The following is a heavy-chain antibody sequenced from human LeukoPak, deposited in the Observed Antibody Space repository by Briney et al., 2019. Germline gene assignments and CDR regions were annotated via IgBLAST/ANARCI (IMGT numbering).Heavy chain of an antibody. CDR3: ATGDRRSHYDFWSGYRSYYYYYGMDV. V-gene: IGHV1-69*13. D-gene: IGHD3-3*01. CDR1: GGTFSSYA. CDR2: IIPIFGTA. Sequence: SVKVSCKASGGTFSSYAISWVRQAPGQGLEWMGGIIPIFGTANYAQKFQGRVTITADESTSTAYMELSSLRSEDTAVYYCATGDRRSHYDFWSGYRSYYYYYGMDVWGQGTTVTVSS. J-gene: IGHJ6*02.